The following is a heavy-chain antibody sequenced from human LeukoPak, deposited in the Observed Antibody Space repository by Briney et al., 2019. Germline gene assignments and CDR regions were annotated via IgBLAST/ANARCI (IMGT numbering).Heavy chain of an antibody. J-gene: IGHJ4*02. CDR1: ELTFSSYW. D-gene: IGHD2-2*01. Sequence: GGSLRFSGAAPELTFSSYWRPGFRQAPGKGLVWVSRINSDGSSTSYADSVKGRFTISRDNAKNTLYLQMNSLRAEDTAVYYCARGVDRWGQGTLVTVSS. CDR3: ARGVDR. CDR2: INSDGSST. V-gene: IGHV3-74*01.